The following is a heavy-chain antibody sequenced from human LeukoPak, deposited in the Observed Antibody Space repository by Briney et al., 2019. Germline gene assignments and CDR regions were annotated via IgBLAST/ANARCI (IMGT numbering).Heavy chain of an antibody. J-gene: IGHJ4*02. CDR3: ARDAQSGAHSDFDY. V-gene: IGHV3-23*01. CDR2: ISGSGGST. D-gene: IGHD1-26*01. CDR1: GFTFSSYA. Sequence: GGSLRLSCAVSGFTFSSYAMSWVRQAPGKGLEWVSGISGSGGSTYYADSVKGRFTISRDNSKNTLFLQMNSLRAEDTAVYYCARDAQSGAHSDFDYWGQGTLVAVSS.